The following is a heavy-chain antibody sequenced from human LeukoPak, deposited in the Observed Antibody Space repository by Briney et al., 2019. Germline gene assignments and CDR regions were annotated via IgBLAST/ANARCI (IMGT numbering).Heavy chain of an antibody. CDR2: IYYSGST. J-gene: IGHJ5*02. Sequence: KPSETLSLTCTVSGGSISSYYWNWIRQPPGKGLEWIGNIYYSGSTNYNPSLKSRVTISVDTSKNQFSLKVSSVTAADTAVYYCARRMGGDYGNWFDPWGQGTLVTVSS. CDR1: GGSISSYY. V-gene: IGHV4-59*08. D-gene: IGHD4-17*01. CDR3: ARRMGGDYGNWFDP.